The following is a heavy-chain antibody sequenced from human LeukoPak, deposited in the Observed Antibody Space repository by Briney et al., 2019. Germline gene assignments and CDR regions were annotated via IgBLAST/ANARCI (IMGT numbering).Heavy chain of an antibody. CDR1: GFTFTTFG. CDR3: VKGGVYSSRALDY. J-gene: IGHJ4*02. D-gene: IGHD6-13*01. Sequence: PGRSLRLSCAASGFTFTTFGMHWVRQAPGKGLESVSSISSSGGNTYYADSVKGRFTISRDNSKNTLYLQMSSLRAEDTAVYYCVKGGVYSSRALDYWGQGTLVTVSS. CDR2: ISSSGGNT. V-gene: IGHV3-64D*06.